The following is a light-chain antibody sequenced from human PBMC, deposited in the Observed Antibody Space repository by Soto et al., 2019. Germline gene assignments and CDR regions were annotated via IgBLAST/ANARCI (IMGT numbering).Light chain of an antibody. CDR3: CSFAGSNPFPYV. J-gene: IGLJ1*01. CDR2: EVN. V-gene: IGLV2-23*02. Sequence: QSALTQPASVSGSSGQSITISCTGTISDVGSHNLVSWYQQHPDKAPKLISYEVNERPSGVSSRFSGSKSGNTASLTVSGLQPDDEADYHCCSFAGSNPFPYVFGSGTKVTVL. CDR1: ISDVGSHNL.